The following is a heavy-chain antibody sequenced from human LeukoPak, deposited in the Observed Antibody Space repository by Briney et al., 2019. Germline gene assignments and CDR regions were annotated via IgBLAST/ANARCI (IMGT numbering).Heavy chain of an antibody. CDR3: ARGHGSGWSYYYYGMDV. Sequence: GASVKVSCKASGYTFTGYGISWVRQAPGQGLEWMGWISAYNGNTNYAQKLQGRVTMTTDTSTSTAYMELRSLRSDDTAVYYCARGHGSGWSYYYYGMDVWGQGTTITVSS. CDR1: GYTFTGYG. CDR2: ISAYNGNT. V-gene: IGHV1-18*01. D-gene: IGHD6-19*01. J-gene: IGHJ6*02.